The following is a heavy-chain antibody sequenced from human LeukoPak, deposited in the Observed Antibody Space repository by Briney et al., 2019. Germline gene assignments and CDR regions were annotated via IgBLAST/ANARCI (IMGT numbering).Heavy chain of an antibody. V-gene: IGHV4-59*01. J-gene: IGHJ4*02. CDR3: ARLGQWLLHTPHDY. D-gene: IGHD6-19*01. Sequence: SETLSLTCTVSGGSISSYYWNWIRQPPGKGLEWIGCIYSGGSTNHNPSLKSRVTMSVDTSKNQFSLRLSSVTAADTAVYYCARLGQWLLHTPHDYWGQGTLVTVSS. CDR1: GGSISSYY. CDR2: IYSGGST.